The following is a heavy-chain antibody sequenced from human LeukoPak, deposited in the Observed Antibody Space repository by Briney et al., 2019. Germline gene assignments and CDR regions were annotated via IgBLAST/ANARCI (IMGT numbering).Heavy chain of an antibody. CDR1: GGSISSEY. D-gene: IGHD3-9*01. J-gene: IGHJ4*02. CDR3: ARIAAYYDILTGYYPGYYFDY. CDR2: IYYRGSI. Sequence: PSETLSLTCTDSGGSISSEYWSWVRQPPGKGVEGGGYIYYRGSINYNPSLQRRLTISVDPSKNQFSLKLSSVPAADTAVYYCARIAAYYDILTGYYPGYYFDYWGQGTLLTVSS. V-gene: IGHV4-59*01.